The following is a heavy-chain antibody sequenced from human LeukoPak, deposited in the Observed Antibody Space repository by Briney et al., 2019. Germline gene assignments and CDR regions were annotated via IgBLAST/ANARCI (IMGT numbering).Heavy chain of an antibody. CDR1: GFTFSSYG. J-gene: IGHJ4*02. CDR3: ARSGSGYYYIFDY. V-gene: IGHV3-33*01. Sequence: PGGSLRLSCAASGFTFSSYGMHWVRQAPGKGLEWVAVIWYDGSNKYYADSVKGRFTISRDNSKNTLYLQMNSLRAEDTAVYYCARSGSGYYYIFDYWGQGTLATVSS. CDR2: IWYDGSNK. D-gene: IGHD3-22*01.